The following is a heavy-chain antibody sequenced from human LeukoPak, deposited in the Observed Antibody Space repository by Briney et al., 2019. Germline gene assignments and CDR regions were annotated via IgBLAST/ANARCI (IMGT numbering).Heavy chain of an antibody. CDR1: GGTFSSYA. CDR3: ARESGYCSSTSCYWNYYYYMDV. Sequence: SVKVSCKASGGTFSSYAISWVRQAPGQGLEWMGGTIPIFGTANYAQKFQGRVTVTADESTSTAYMELSSLRSEDTAVYYCARESGYCSSTSCYWNYYYYMDVWGKGTTVTVSS. D-gene: IGHD2-2*01. V-gene: IGHV1-69*13. J-gene: IGHJ6*03. CDR2: TIPIFGTA.